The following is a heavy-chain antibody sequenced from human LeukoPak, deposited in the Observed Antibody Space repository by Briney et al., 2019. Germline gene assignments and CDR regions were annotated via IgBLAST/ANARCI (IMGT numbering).Heavy chain of an antibody. CDR2: ISSSTTTI. CDR1: GFTFSTYN. Sequence: GGSLRLSCTASGFTFSTYNMNWVRQAPGKGLEWVSYISSSTTTISYADSVKGRFTISRDNAKNSLYLQMNSLRVEDTAVYYCASYTPVPGTRGLQYWGQGALVTVPS. J-gene: IGHJ4*02. D-gene: IGHD6-19*01. CDR3: ASYTPVPGTRGLQY. V-gene: IGHV3-48*04.